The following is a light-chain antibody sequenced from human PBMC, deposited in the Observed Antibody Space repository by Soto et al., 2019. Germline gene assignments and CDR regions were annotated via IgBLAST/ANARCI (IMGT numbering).Light chain of an antibody. J-gene: IGKJ2*01. CDR2: GVS. V-gene: IGKV3-20*01. Sequence: EIVLTQSPGTLSLSPGERATLTCRVSQSVNAGYLAWYQQKPGQAPRLLFYGVSNRAAGIPDRFSGSGSGTDFTLTISSLEPEDFAVYYCQVYGSSPRYTFGQGTKVAIK. CDR3: QVYGSSPRYT. CDR1: QSVNAGY.